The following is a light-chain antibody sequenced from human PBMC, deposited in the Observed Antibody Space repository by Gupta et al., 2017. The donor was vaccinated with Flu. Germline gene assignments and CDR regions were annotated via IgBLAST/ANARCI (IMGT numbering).Light chain of an antibody. CDR2: GAS. CDR1: QSVSSSY. J-gene: IGKJ2*01. CDR3: QQYGSSPYT. V-gene: IGKV3-20*01. Sequence: MVLTQLPGTLSLSPGERATLSCRASQSVSSSYLAWYQQKPGQAPRLLIYGASSRATGIPDRFSSSGSGTDFTLTISRLEPEDFAVYYCQQYGSSPYTFGQGTKMEIK.